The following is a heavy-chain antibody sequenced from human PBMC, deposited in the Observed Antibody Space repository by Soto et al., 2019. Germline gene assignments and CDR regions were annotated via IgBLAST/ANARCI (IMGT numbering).Heavy chain of an antibody. D-gene: IGHD2-15*01. CDR1: GGSFSGYY. J-gene: IGHJ6*03. CDR2: INHSGST. V-gene: IGHV4-34*01. CDR3: ARSGGYCSGGSCYNYYYYYYMDV. Sequence: SETLSLTCAVYGGSFSGYYWSWIRQPPGKGLEWIGEINHSGSTNYNPSLKSRVTISVDTSKNQFSLKLSSVTAADTAVYYCARSGGYCSGGSCYNYYYYYYMDVWGKGTTVTVSS.